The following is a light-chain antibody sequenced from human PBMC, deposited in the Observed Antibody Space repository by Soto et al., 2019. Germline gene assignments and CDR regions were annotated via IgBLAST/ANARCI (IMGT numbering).Light chain of an antibody. Sequence: QSALTQPASVSGSPGQSITISCTGTSSDVGGYNYVSWYQQHPGKAPKLMIYEVSNGPSGVSNRFSGSKSDNTASLTISGLQAEDEADYYCSSYTSSSTAVFGTGTKVTVL. V-gene: IGLV2-14*01. J-gene: IGLJ1*01. CDR1: SSDVGGYNY. CDR2: EVS. CDR3: SSYTSSSTAV.